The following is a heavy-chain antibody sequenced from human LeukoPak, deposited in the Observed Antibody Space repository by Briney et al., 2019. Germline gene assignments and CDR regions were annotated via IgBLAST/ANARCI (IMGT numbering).Heavy chain of an antibody. V-gene: IGHV4-59*09. J-gene: IGHJ4*02. CDR2: IYYTGST. D-gene: IGHD6-19*01. CDR3: ARGSGFYGY. Sequence: LEWIGHIYYTGSTNYTPSLKSRVTISVDTSKNQFSLKLSSVTAADTAVYYCARGSGFYGYWGQGTLVTVSS.